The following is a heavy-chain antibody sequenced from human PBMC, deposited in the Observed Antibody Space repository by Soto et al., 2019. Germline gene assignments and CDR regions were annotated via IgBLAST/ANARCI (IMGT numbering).Heavy chain of an antibody. V-gene: IGHV3-33*01. CDR2: IWHDASNK. CDR3: AREAGYQETIGQQLPDC. Sequence: QVQLVESGGGVVQPGGSLRLSCAASGFTFYNYGMHWVRQAPGKGLEWVAGIWHDASNKYYAGSVKGRFTISRDNSKNMLYLKMNSLRADDTAAYYCAREAGYQETIGQQLPDCWGQGIMVTVSS. D-gene: IGHD6-13*01. J-gene: IGHJ4*02. CDR1: GFTFYNYG.